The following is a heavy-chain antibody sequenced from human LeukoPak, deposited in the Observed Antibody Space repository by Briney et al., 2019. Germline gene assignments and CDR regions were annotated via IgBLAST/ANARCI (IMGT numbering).Heavy chain of an antibody. Sequence: PSETLSLTCAVSGDSISSSNWWSWVRQPPGKALEWIGEIYHSGSTNYNPSLQSRVTMSVDNSENHFSLKLSSVSAADTAIYYCARDLVLVAATRTGYYYYGLDVWGQGTTVTVSS. CDR3: ARDLVLVAATRTGYYYYGLDV. CDR1: GDSISSSNW. D-gene: IGHD2-15*01. CDR2: IYHSGST. V-gene: IGHV4-4*02. J-gene: IGHJ6*02.